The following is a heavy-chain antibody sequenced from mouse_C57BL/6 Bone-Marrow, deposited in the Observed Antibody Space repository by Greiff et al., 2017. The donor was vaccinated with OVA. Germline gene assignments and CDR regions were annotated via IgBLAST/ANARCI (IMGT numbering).Heavy chain of an antibody. J-gene: IGHJ4*01. CDR2: IDPSDSYT. Sequence: VQLQQPGAELVKPGASVKLSCKASGYTFTSYWMQWVKQRPGQGLEWIGEIDPSDSYTNYNQKFKGKATLTVDTSSSTAYMQLSSLTSEDSAVYYGARGYYGSSFYAMDYWGQGTSVTVSS. CDR3: ARGYYGSSFYAMDY. V-gene: IGHV1-50*01. CDR1: GYTFTSYW. D-gene: IGHD1-1*01.